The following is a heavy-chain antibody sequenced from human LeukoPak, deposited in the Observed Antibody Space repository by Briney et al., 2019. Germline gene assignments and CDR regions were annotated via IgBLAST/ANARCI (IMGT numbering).Heavy chain of an antibody. CDR1: GFTLSSNY. V-gene: IGHV3-53*01. D-gene: IGHD3-22*01. CDR2: IYSGSST. J-gene: IGHJ4*02. Sequence: GGSLRLSCAASGFTLSSNYMSWVRQAPGKGLEWVSVIYSGSSTYYADSVKGRFTISRDNSKNTLYLQMNSLRAEDTAVYFCAGGGRYYYDSSGYYYVDYWGQGTLVTVSS. CDR3: AGGGRYYYDSSGYYYVDY.